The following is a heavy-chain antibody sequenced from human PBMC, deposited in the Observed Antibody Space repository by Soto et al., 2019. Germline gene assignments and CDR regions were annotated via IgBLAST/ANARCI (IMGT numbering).Heavy chain of an antibody. CDR1: GGSFSGYY. D-gene: IGHD6-6*01. Sequence: PSETMSLTCAVYGGSFSGYYLSWIRQNPGKGLEWIGEINHSGSTNYNPSLKSRVTMTRDTSISTAYMELSRLRSDDTAVYYCARDPWSSSQLFFDYWGQGTLVTVSS. V-gene: IGHV4-34*10. CDR3: ARDPWSSSQLFFDY. J-gene: IGHJ4*02. CDR2: INHSGST.